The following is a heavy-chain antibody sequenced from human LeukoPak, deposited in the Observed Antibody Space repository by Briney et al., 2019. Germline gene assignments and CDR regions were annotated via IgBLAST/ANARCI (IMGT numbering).Heavy chain of an antibody. Sequence: GGSLRLSCAASGFTLSSYWMTWVRQAPGKGLEWVANIKQDGSEKYYVDSVKGRFSISRDNAKNSLFLQMNSLRAEDTAVHYCARDRSPCSGGRCYSYNWFDPWGQGTLVTVSS. V-gene: IGHV3-7*04. CDR1: GFTLSSYW. J-gene: IGHJ5*02. CDR3: ARDRSPCSGGRCYSYNWFDP. D-gene: IGHD2-15*01. CDR2: IKQDGSEK.